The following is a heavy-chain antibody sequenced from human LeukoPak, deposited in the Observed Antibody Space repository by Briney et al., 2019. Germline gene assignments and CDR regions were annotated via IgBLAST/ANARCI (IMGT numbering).Heavy chain of an antibody. D-gene: IGHD5-18*01. CDR2: INPSGGST. V-gene: IGHV1-46*01. Sequence: ASVKASCKASGYTFTSYYMHWVRQAPGQGLEWMGVINPSGGSTSYAQKFQGRVTMTRDMSTSTVYMELSSLRSEDTAVYYCARDPPRGYSYGRFDYWGQGTLVTVSS. CDR1: GYTFTSYY. J-gene: IGHJ4*02. CDR3: ARDPPRGYSYGRFDY.